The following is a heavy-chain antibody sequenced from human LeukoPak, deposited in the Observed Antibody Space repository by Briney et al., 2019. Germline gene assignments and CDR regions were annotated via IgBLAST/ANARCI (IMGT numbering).Heavy chain of an antibody. Sequence: GGSLRLSCAASGFTFSTYSMSWVRQAPGKGLDWVASINQDGSAEYYVDSVRGRFTISRDNAKNSLYLQVNSLRVDDTAVYYCARAKGYTSSYSFDYWGQGTLVTVSS. CDR1: GFTFSTYS. CDR2: INQDGSAE. J-gene: IGHJ4*02. D-gene: IGHD3-10*01. CDR3: ARAKGYTSSYSFDY. V-gene: IGHV3-7*01.